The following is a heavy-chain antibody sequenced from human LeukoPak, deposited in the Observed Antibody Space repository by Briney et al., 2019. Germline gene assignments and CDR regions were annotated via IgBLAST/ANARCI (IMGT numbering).Heavy chain of an antibody. CDR2: ITTGGNT. CDR1: GFTVLSNW. CDR3: ARDKPVIPAAGVPDS. Sequence: GGSLRLSCTASGFTVLSNWMSWVRQAPGKGLEWISVITTGGNTFYADSVEGRFTISRDTSKNILFLQMSSLRVEDTAVYYCARDKPVIPAAGVPDSWGQGTLVTVSS. J-gene: IGHJ4*02. D-gene: IGHD2-2*01. V-gene: IGHV3-66*01.